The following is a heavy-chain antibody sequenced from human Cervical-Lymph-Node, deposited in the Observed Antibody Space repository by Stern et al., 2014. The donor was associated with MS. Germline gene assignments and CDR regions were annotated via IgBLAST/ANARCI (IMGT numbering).Heavy chain of an antibody. D-gene: IGHD3-22*01. Sequence: QLVQSGAEVKKPGSSVKVSCKASGGTFSSYAITWVRQAPGRGLEWMGEIIPMFGTTKYAQRFQGRVTISADGFTTTAYMELSSLRSEDTAVYYCARRDYYDSSGYYGDAFDIWGQGTMVTVSS. V-gene: IGHV1-69*01. CDR2: IIPMFGTT. J-gene: IGHJ3*02. CDR1: GGTFSSYA. CDR3: ARRDYYDSSGYYGDAFDI.